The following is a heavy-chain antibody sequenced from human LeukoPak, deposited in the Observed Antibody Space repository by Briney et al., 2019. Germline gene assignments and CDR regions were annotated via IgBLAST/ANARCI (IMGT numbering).Heavy chain of an antibody. CDR1: RFTLSNYW. CDR3: ARQRGSGCLDY. Sequence: GGSLRLSCAASRFTLSNYWMSWVRQAPGKGLEWVANIKQDGSETYYVDSVKGRFTLSRDNAKNSLSLQMNSLRAEDTAVYYCARQRGSGCLDYWGQGTLVTVSS. V-gene: IGHV3-7*01. J-gene: IGHJ4*02. CDR2: IKQDGSET. D-gene: IGHD6-19*01.